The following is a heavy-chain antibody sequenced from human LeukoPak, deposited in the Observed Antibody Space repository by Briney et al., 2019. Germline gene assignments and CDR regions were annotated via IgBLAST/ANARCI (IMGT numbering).Heavy chain of an antibody. D-gene: IGHD6-19*01. CDR1: GFIFNNYA. Sequence: GGSLRLSCAGSGFIFNNYAMHWARQPPGKGLEWVSGISWNSGSIDYADSVKGRFTISRDNATNSLYLQMNSLRVEDTAFYYCAKDNRRHYTSGPNPDSLHWGQGALVTVSS. CDR2: ISWNSGSI. CDR3: AKDNRRHYTSGPNPDSLH. V-gene: IGHV3-9*01. J-gene: IGHJ4*02.